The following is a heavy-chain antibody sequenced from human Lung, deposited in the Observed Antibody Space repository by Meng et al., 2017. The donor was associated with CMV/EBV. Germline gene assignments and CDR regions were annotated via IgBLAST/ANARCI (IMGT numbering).Heavy chain of an antibody. D-gene: IGHD3-10*01. CDR1: GDPITKQNW. V-gene: IGHV4-4*02. CDR3: LRRSGGSV. CDR2: IPHRGSS. Sequence: VQLQESGPALVKSSGTLHLTCAVSGDPITKQNWWSWVRQPPGKGLEWIGEIPHRGSSAYNPSLKSRVSMSIDKSKNQFSLKLTSVTAADTAVYHCLRRSGGSVWGQGTLVTVFS. J-gene: IGHJ1*01.